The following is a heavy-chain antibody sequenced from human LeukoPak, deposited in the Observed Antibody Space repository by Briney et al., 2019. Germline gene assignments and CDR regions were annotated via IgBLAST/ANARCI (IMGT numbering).Heavy chain of an antibody. V-gene: IGHV3-7*01. CDR1: GFIFSDHY. J-gene: IGHJ2*01. Sequence: GGSLRLSCAASGFIFSDHYMTWVRQAPGKGLEWVANIKQDGSEKFYVDSVKGRFTISRDIAKNSLFLQMSSLRVEDTAVYHCAREGYFGSGRFKRSRPSWFFDLWGRGTSVTVSS. CDR3: AREGYFGSGRFKRSRPSWFFDL. D-gene: IGHD3-10*01. CDR2: IKQDGSEK.